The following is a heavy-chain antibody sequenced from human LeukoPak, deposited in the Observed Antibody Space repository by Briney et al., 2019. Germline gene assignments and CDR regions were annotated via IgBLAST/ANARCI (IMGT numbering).Heavy chain of an antibody. J-gene: IGHJ4*02. Sequence: ASVKVSCKASGYSFSGHYMHWVRQAPGQGLEWMGIINPSGGSTSYAQKFQGRVTMTRDMSTSTVYMELSSLRSEDTAVYYCARDSGSYAYFDYWGQGTLVTVSS. CDR1: GYSFSGHY. V-gene: IGHV1-46*01. CDR3: ARDSGSYAYFDY. D-gene: IGHD1-26*01. CDR2: INPSGGST.